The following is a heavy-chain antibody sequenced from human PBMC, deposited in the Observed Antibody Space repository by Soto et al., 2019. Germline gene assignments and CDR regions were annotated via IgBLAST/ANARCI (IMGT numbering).Heavy chain of an antibody. CDR2: IIPIFGTA. V-gene: IGHV1-69*01. CDR3: ASDRRDCSGGSCYSGSLWY. D-gene: IGHD2-15*01. CDR1: GGTFSSYA. J-gene: IGHJ4*02. Sequence: QVQLVQSGAEVKKPGSSVKVSCKACGGTFSSYAISWVRQAPGQGLEWMGGIIPIFGTANYAQKFQGRVTITADESTSTAYMELSSLRSEDTAVYYCASDRRDCSGGSCYSGSLWYWGQGTLVTVSS.